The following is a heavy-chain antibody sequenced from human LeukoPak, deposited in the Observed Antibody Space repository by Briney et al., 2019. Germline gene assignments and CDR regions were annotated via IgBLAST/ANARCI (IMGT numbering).Heavy chain of an antibody. V-gene: IGHV4-31*03. D-gene: IGHD6-13*01. CDR3: ARDMAAAGHFDY. J-gene: IGHJ4*02. CDR2: IYYSGST. Sequence: PSETLSLTCIVTGGSISSGSYYWSWIRQHPGKGLEWIGYIYYSGSTYYNPSLKSRVTISVDTSKNQFSLKLSSVTAADTAVYYCARDMAAAGHFDYWGQGTLVTVSS. CDR1: GGSISSGSYY.